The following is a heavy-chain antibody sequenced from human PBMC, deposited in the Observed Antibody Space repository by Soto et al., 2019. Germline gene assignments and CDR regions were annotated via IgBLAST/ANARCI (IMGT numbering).Heavy chain of an antibody. Sequence: SVKVSCKASGGTFSSYSISWVRQAPGQGLEWMGGIIPIFGTANYAQKFQGRVTITADESTSTAYMELSSLRSEDTAVYYCAGGYCISTSCYEDWFDPWGQGTLVTVSS. D-gene: IGHD2-2*01. CDR1: GGTFSSYS. V-gene: IGHV1-69*13. CDR3: AGGYCISTSCYEDWFDP. CDR2: IIPIFGTA. J-gene: IGHJ5*02.